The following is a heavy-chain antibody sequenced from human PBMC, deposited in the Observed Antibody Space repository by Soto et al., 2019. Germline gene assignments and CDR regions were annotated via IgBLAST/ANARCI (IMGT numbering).Heavy chain of an antibody. V-gene: IGHV3-21*01. D-gene: IGHD5-12*01. Sequence: GGSLRLSCAASGFIFSSFGMHWVRQAPGKGLEWVSSISSSSSYIYYADSVKGRFTISRDNAKNSLYLQMNSLRAEDTAVYYCSRKGIVATIGAFDIWGQGTMVTV. CDR3: SRKGIVATIGAFDI. J-gene: IGHJ3*02. CDR1: GFIFSSFG. CDR2: ISSSSSYI.